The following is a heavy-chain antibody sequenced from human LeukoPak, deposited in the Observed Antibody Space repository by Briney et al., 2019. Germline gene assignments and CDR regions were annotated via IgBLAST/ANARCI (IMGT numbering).Heavy chain of an antibody. CDR3: AGISRPHYYDSSGYSLNFDY. CDR1: GYTFTSYY. J-gene: IGHJ4*02. Sequence: VASVKVSCKASGYTFTSYYMHWVRQAPGQGLEWMGIINPSGGSTSYAQKFQGRVTMTRDTSTSTVYMELSSLRSEDTAVYYCAGISRPHYYDSSGYSLNFDYWGQGTLVTVSS. V-gene: IGHV1-46*01. D-gene: IGHD3-22*01. CDR2: INPSGGST.